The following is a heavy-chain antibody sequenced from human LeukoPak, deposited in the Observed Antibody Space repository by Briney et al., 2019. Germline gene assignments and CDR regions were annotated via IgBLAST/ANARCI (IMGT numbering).Heavy chain of an antibody. D-gene: IGHD3-10*01. Sequence: GGSLRLSCAASGFTFSSYAMSWVRQAPGKGLEWVSAISGSGGSTYYADSVKGRFTISRDNSKNTLYLQMNSLRAEDTAVYYCAKHYYGSGSFRGYYFDYWGQGTLVTVSS. V-gene: IGHV3-23*01. CDR2: ISGSGGST. J-gene: IGHJ4*02. CDR1: GFTFSSYA. CDR3: AKHYYGSGSFRGYYFDY.